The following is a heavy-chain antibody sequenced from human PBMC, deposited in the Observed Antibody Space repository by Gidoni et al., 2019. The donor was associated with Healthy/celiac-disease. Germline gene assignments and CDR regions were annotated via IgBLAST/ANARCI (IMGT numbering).Heavy chain of an antibody. CDR3: ASYINSQGEDWFDP. CDR2: IYDRGST. D-gene: IGHD4-4*01. V-gene: IGHV4-4*02. CDR1: GGSIRSNNW. J-gene: IGHJ5*02. Sequence: QVQLQESGPGLVKPSGTLSPTCAVSGGSIRSNNWWSWVRQPPGKGLGWIGEIYDRGSTNYNPSLKSRGTISVDKSKNQFSLKLSSVTAADTAVYYCASYINSQGEDWFDPWGQGTLVTVSS.